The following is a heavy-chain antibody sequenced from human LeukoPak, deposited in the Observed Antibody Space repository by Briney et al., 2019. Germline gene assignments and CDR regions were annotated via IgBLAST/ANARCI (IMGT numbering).Heavy chain of an antibody. V-gene: IGHV4-61*08. CDR3: ARGGGVTYYDSTGYLWYFDY. J-gene: IGHJ4*02. D-gene: IGHD3-22*01. CDR2: IYYSGST. Sequence: SETLSLTCAVSGGSISSGGYSWSWIRQPPGKGLEWIGYIYYSGSTTFNPSLKSRVTISVDTSKNQFSLKLSSVTAADTAVYYCARGGGVTYYDSTGYLWYFDYWGQGTLVTVSS. CDR1: GGSISSGGYS.